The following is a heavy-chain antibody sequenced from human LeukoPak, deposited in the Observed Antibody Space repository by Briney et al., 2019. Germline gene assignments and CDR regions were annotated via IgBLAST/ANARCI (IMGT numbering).Heavy chain of an antibody. D-gene: IGHD2-2*01. CDR1: GYTFTSYG. CDR3: ARSYCSSTSCYDLYNWFDP. J-gene: IGHJ5*02. Sequence: ASVKVSCKASGYTFTSYGISWVRQAPGQGLEWMGWISAYNGNTNYAQRLQGRVTMTTDTSTSTAYMELRSLRSDDTAVYYCARSYCSSTSCYDLYNWFDPWGQGTLVTVSS. V-gene: IGHV1-18*01. CDR2: ISAYNGNT.